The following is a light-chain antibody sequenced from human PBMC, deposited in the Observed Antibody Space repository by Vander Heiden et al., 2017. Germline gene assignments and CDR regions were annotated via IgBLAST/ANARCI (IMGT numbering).Light chain of an antibody. Sequence: SSELTQDPAVSVALGQTVRLTCQGDRLRSYYASWYQQKPGQAPILVIYGKNNRPSGIPDRFSGSSSGNTASLTITGAQAEEEADYYCNSRDSSGNHLVFGGGTKLTVL. V-gene: IGLV3-19*01. J-gene: IGLJ2*01. CDR1: RLRSYY. CDR3: NSRDSSGNHLV. CDR2: GKN.